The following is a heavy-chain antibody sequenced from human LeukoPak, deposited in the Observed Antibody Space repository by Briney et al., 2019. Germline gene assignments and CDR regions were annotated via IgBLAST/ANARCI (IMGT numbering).Heavy chain of an antibody. CDR2: SKSDGSST. V-gene: IGHV3-74*01. J-gene: IGHJ5*02. CDR1: GFTFGKSW. CDR3: ARSDWFDP. Sequence: GGSLRLSCAASGFTFGKSWIHWVRQVPGKGLVWVSRSKSDGSSTSYADSVKGRFTISRDNAKNTLYLQMNSLRVEDTAVYYCARSDWFDPWGQGTLVIVSS.